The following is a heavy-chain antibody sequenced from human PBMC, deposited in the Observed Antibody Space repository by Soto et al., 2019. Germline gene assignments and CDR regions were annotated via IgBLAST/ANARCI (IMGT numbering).Heavy chain of an antibody. CDR3: ARAVSLGSGAFDM. Sequence: EVQLVESGGGLVQPGGSLRLSCAASGFTLSSHDMHWVRQATGKVQEGVSAMGTAGDTYYPESVKGRFTISRENAKNSLYLKMQSLSGGDTAVYYCARAVSLGSGAFDMWGQGTMVTVSS. CDR1: GFTLSSHD. D-gene: IGHD7-27*01. CDR2: MGTAGDT. V-gene: IGHV3-13*01. J-gene: IGHJ3*02.